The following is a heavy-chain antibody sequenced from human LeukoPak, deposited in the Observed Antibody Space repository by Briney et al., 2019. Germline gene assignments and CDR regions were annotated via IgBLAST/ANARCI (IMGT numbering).Heavy chain of an antibody. Sequence: GGSLRLSCAASGFTFSSYSMNWVRQAPGKGLEWISYISSSGSTIYYADSVKGRFTISRDNAKNSLYLQMNSLRAEDTAVYYCARTASFYYDTTNYWGQGTLVTVSS. CDR1: GFTFSSYS. CDR2: ISSSGSTI. D-gene: IGHD3-22*01. V-gene: IGHV3-48*04. CDR3: ARTASFYYDTTNY. J-gene: IGHJ4*02.